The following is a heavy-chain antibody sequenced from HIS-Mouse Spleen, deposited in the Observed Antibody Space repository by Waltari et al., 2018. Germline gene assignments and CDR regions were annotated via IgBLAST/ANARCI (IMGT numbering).Heavy chain of an antibody. V-gene: IGHV4-38-2*02. CDR3: ARVKT. Sequence: QVHLQESGPGLVQPSETLSLTCTVYGYSLSSGYYWGWIRQPPGKGLEWIGSIYHSGSTYYNPSLKSRVTISVDTSKNQFSLKLSSVTAADTAVYYCARVKTWGQGTLVTVSS. CDR1: GYSLSSGYY. CDR2: IYHSGST. J-gene: IGHJ5*02.